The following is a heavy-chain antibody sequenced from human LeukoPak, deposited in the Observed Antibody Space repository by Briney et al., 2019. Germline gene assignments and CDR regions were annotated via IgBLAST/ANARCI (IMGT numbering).Heavy chain of an antibody. CDR3: ARRRPNIGIDDAFDI. CDR1: GYSFTSYW. Sequence: GESLKISCKGSGYSFTSYWIGWVRQMPGKGLEWMGIIYPGDSDTRYSPSFQGQVTISADKSISTAYLQSSSLKASDTAMYYCARRRPNIGIDDAFDIWGQGTMVTVSS. CDR2: IYPGDSDT. V-gene: IGHV5-51*01. J-gene: IGHJ3*02. D-gene: IGHD3-16*02.